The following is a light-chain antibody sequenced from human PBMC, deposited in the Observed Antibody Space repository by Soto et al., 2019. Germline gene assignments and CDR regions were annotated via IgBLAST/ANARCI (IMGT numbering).Light chain of an antibody. CDR1: SSDVGGYNY. Sequence: QSVLTQPRSVSGSPGQSVTISCTGTSSDVGGYNYVSWYQHHPGKVPKLMIYDVNKRPSGVPDRFSGSKSGNTASLTISGLQAEDEAAYYCSSYAGSYTYVLGTGTKVTV. J-gene: IGLJ1*01. CDR2: DVN. V-gene: IGLV2-11*01. CDR3: SSYAGSYTYV.